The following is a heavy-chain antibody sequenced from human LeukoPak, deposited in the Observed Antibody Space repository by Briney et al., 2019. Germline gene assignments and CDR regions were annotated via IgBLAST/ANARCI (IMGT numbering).Heavy chain of an antibody. CDR1: GGSISSYY. CDR3: ATDHSMANTAWWFDP. CDR2: IYYSGST. V-gene: IGHV4-59*01. J-gene: IGHJ5*02. D-gene: IGHD5-24*01. Sequence: SETLSLTCTVSGGSISSYYWSWIRQPPGKGLKWIGYIYYSGSTSYSPSLRSRVTISVDTSKNQFSLKLSSVTAADTAFYYCATDHSMANTAWWFDPWGQGTLVTVSS.